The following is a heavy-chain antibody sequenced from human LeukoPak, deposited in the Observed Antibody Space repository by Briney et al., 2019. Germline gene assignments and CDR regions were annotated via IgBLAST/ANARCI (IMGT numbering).Heavy chain of an antibody. CDR3: ARDPIVQAGYYYGMDV. V-gene: IGHV1-2*02. Sequence: ASVRVSCKASGYTFTAYYMHWVRQAPGQGLEWMGWINPNSGATNYAQNFQGRVTMAADTSISTAYLDLSRLRSDDSAVYYCARDPIVQAGYYYGMDVWGQGTTVTVSS. CDR2: INPNSGAT. CDR1: GYTFTAYY. J-gene: IGHJ6*02. D-gene: IGHD2/OR15-2a*01.